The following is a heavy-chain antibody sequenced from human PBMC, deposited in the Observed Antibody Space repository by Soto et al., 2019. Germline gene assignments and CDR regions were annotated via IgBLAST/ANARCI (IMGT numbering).Heavy chain of an antibody. CDR3: AREGRAKWLQFSYGMDV. J-gene: IGHJ6*02. CDR1: GFTFSSYW. CDR2: IKQDGSEK. Sequence: PGGSLRLSCAASGFTFSSYWMSWVRQAPGKGLEWVANIKQDGSEKYYVDSVKGRFTISRDNAKNSLYLQMNSLRAEDTAVYYCAREGRAKWLQFSYGMDVWGQGTTVTVSS. D-gene: IGHD5-12*01. V-gene: IGHV3-7*01.